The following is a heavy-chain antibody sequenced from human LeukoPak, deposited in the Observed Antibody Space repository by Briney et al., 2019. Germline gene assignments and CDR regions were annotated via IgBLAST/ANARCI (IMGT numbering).Heavy chain of an antibody. D-gene: IGHD2-2*01. CDR1: GGSFSGYY. CDR3: ARGGVCSSTSCYLSYYYYYGMDV. V-gene: IGHV4-34*01. Sequence: SETLSLTCAVYGGSFSGYYWSWIRQPPGKGLEWIGEINHSGSTNYNPSLKSRVTISVDTSKNQFSLKLSSVTAADTAVYYCARGGVCSSTSCYLSYYYYYGMDVWGQGTTVTVSS. CDR2: INHSGST. J-gene: IGHJ6*02.